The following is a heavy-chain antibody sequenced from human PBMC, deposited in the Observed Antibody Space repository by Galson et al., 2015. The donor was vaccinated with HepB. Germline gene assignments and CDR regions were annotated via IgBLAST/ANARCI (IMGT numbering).Heavy chain of an antibody. CDR2: TYYRSKWYN. D-gene: IGHD6-19*01. CDR3: ARDRVNSGWYWPLDY. Sequence: CAISGDSVSSTSAAWNWIRQSPSRGLEWLGRTYYRSKWYNDYAVSVKSRITINPDTSKNQFSLQLNSVTPEDTAVYYCARDRVNSGWYWPLDYWGQGTLVTVSS. V-gene: IGHV6-1*01. CDR1: GDSVSSTSAA. J-gene: IGHJ4*02.